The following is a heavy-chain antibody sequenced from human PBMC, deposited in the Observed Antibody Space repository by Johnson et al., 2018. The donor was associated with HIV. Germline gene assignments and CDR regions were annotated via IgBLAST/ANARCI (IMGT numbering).Heavy chain of an antibody. Sequence: QVQLVESGGGLVKPGGSLRLSCAASGFTFSDYYMSWIRQAPGKGLEWVSYISRSGRTIYSADSVKGRFTLARDNAKISQHLHMNSLRAEDTAVYYCASSTLWGYYCGGDAFDIWGQGTMVTVSS. CDR1: GFTFSDYY. J-gene: IGHJ3*02. V-gene: IGHV3-11*04. CDR2: ISRSGRTI. CDR3: ASSTLWGYYCGGDAFDI. D-gene: IGHD3-10*01.